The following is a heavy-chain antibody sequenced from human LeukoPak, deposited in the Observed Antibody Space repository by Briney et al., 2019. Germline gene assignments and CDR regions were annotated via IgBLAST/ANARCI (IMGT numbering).Heavy chain of an antibody. V-gene: IGHV3-30*02. CDR2: IRYDGSNK. Sequence: GGSLRLSCAASGFTFSSYGMHWVRQAPGKGLEWVAFIRYDGSNKYYADSVKGRFTISRDNAKNSLYLQVSSRGVEDTAVYYCARDPPRDKAMVTPDYWGPGTLVTVSS. CDR3: ARDPPRDKAMVTPDY. J-gene: IGHJ4*02. D-gene: IGHD5-18*01. CDR1: GFTFSSYG.